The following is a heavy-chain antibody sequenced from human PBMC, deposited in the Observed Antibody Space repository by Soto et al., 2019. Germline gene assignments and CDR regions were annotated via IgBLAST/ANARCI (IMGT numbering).Heavy chain of an antibody. CDR2: TYYRSKWYI. CDR3: VILVRSSTLDS. D-gene: IGHD6-13*01. Sequence: QVQLQQSGPGLVKTSQTLSLTCAISGDSVSSNDATWVWIRQSPSRGLEWLGRTYYRSKWYIDYAVAGKIRIPINPDASNTERFLRLNSGTHVNTGVYYCVILVRSSTLDSWGPGAMVTGS. J-gene: IGHJ3*01. V-gene: IGHV6-1*01. CDR1: GDSVSSNDAT.